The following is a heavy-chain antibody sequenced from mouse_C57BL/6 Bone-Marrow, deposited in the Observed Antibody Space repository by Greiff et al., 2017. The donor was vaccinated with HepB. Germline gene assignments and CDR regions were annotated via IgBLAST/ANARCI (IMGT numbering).Heavy chain of an antibody. CDR2: IDPSDSYT. CDR1: GYTFTSYW. CDR3: ARGRWFPWWYFDV. D-gene: IGHD2-3*01. V-gene: IGHV1-59*01. J-gene: IGHJ1*03. Sequence: VQLQQPGAELVRPGTSVKLSCKASGYTFTSYWMHWVKQRPGQGLEWIGVIDPSDSYTNYNQKFKGKATLTVDTSSSTAYMQLSSLTSEDSAVYYCARGRWFPWWYFDVGGTGTTVTVSS.